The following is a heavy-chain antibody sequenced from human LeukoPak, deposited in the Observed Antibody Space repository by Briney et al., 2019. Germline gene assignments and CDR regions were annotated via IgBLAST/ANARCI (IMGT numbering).Heavy chain of an antibody. CDR1: GFTFSSYW. Sequence: GGSLRLSCAASGFTFSSYWMSWVRQAPGKGLEWVANIKQDGSEKYYVDSVKGRFTISRDNSKNTVYLQINTLRTDDAAIYYCAKPYPTLTTSAALDNWGQGTLVTVSS. CDR2: IKQDGSEK. D-gene: IGHD1-1*01. V-gene: IGHV3-7*01. CDR3: AKPYPTLTTSAALDN. J-gene: IGHJ4*02.